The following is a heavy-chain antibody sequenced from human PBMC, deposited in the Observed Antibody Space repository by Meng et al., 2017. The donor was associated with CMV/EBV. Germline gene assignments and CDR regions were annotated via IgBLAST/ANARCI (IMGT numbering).Heavy chain of an antibody. D-gene: IGHD3-16*01. CDR3: GIYHEGYGGRGY. V-gene: IGHV4-61*02. CDR1: GASIGSGDYY. CDR2: RHKNGNS. J-gene: IGHJ4*02. Sequence: QVQLQESGPGLVKPSRPLSLPCRVSGASIGSGDYYWRWLRDPGGKVVGSVGNRHKNGNSNYTPPLKSRVTISIDTYKNQFSLTLTSVTAANTAVYYCGIYHEGYGGRGYWGQGTLVTVSS.